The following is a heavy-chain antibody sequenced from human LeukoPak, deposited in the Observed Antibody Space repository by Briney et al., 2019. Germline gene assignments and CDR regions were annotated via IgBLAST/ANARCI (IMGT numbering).Heavy chain of an antibody. Sequence: GGSLRLSCATSGFTFSSYWMHWVRQAPGKGLVWVSRIKSDGSTNYADSVKGRFTISRDNAKNTVSLQMNSLRAEDTAVYYCARAPSETGGYYPEYFRHWGQGTLVTVSS. CDR1: GFTFSSYW. CDR2: IKSDGST. D-gene: IGHD3-22*01. J-gene: IGHJ1*01. CDR3: ARAPSETGGYYPEYFRH. V-gene: IGHV3-74*01.